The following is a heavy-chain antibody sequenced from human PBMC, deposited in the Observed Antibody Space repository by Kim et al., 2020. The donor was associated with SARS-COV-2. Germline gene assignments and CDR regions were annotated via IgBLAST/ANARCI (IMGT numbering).Heavy chain of an antibody. D-gene: IGHD3-22*01. CDR3: ARGLLPNYYDSSGCFDY. V-gene: IGHV1-69*01. J-gene: IGHJ4*02. Sequence: FQGRVTITADESTSTAYMELSSLRSEDTAVYYCARGLLPNYYDSSGCFDYWGQGTLVTVSS.